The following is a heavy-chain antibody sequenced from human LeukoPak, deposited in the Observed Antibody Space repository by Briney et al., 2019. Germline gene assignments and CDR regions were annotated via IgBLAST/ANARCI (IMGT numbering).Heavy chain of an antibody. CDR3: GRAGYSYASGYYYGMDV. CDR1: GFTFRSYA. Sequence: GSLRLSCAVSGFTFRSYAMNWVRQAPGKGLEWVSYISSSGSNIYYADSVKGRFTISRDNAKNSLYLQMNSLRAEDTAVYYCGRAGYSYASGYYYGMDVWGQGTTVTVSS. V-gene: IGHV3-48*04. D-gene: IGHD5-18*01. J-gene: IGHJ6*02. CDR2: ISSSGSNI.